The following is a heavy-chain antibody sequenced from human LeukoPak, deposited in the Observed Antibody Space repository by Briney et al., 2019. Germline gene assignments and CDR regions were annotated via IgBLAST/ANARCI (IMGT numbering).Heavy chain of an antibody. CDR1: GFTFSDYN. J-gene: IGHJ4*02. CDR3: ARFQASGYDYFDY. D-gene: IGHD5-12*01. CDR2: ISRSGSTK. Sequence: GGSLRLSCAASGFTFSDYNMRWIRQAPGKGLEWVSSISRSGSTKYYADSVKGRFTISRDNAKNSLYLQMNSLRAEDTAVYYCARFQASGYDYFDYWGQGTLVTVSS. V-gene: IGHV3-11*04.